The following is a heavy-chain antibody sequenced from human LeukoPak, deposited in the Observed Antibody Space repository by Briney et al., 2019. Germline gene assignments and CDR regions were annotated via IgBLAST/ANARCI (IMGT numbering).Heavy chain of an antibody. D-gene: IGHD1-26*01. CDR2: IHHSGST. CDR1: GGSFSGYY. J-gene: IGHJ5*02. CDR3: ASRRSVGATTGGIYWFDP. V-gene: IGHV4-34*01. Sequence: PSETLSLTCAVYGGSFSGYYWSWIRQPPGKGLEWIGEIHHSGSTNYNPSLKSRVTISVDTSKNQFSLKLSSVTAADTAVYYCASRRSVGATTGGIYWFDPWGQGTLVTVSS.